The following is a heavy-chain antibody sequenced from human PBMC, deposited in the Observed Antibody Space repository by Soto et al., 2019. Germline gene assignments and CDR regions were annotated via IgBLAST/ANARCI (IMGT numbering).Heavy chain of an antibody. CDR1: GYTFSNYA. J-gene: IGHJ4*02. D-gene: IGHD1-1*01. Sequence: ASVKVSCKASGYTFSNYAVHWVRQAPGQRPEWMGWINAGNGNTKYSQKFQGRVTITRDTSASTAYMEVSSLRSEDTAVYYCVKYHGWNHDRFDYWGQGALVTVSS. V-gene: IGHV1-3*01. CDR2: INAGNGNT. CDR3: VKYHGWNHDRFDY.